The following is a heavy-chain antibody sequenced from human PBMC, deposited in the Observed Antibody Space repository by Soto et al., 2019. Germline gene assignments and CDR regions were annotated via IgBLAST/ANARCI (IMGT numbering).Heavy chain of an antibody. CDR1: GGSISSSSYY. D-gene: IGHD3-3*01. V-gene: IGHV4-39*01. CDR2: IYYSGST. CDR3: ARTPTYYDFWSGYFLYWFDP. Sequence: QLQLQESGPGLVKPSETLSLTCTVSGGSISSSSYYWGWIRQPPGKGLEWIGGIYYSGSTYYNPSLKSRVTISVDTSKNQFSLKLSSVTAADTAVYYCARTPTYYDFWSGYFLYWFDPWGQGTLVTVSS. J-gene: IGHJ5*02.